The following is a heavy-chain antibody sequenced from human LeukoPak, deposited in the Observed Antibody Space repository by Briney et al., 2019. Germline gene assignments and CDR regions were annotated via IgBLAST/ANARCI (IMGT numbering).Heavy chain of an antibody. V-gene: IGHV1-8*03. CDR1: GYTFTSYD. D-gene: IGHD2-2*01. CDR2: MNPNSGNT. J-gene: IGHJ6*03. Sequence: GASVKVSCKASGYTFTSYDINWVRQATGQGLEWMGWMNPNSGNTGYAQKFQGRVTITRSTSISTAYMELSSLRSEDTAVYYCARGGNIVVVPAATYYMAVWGKGTTVTVSS. CDR3: ARGGNIVVVPAATYYMAV.